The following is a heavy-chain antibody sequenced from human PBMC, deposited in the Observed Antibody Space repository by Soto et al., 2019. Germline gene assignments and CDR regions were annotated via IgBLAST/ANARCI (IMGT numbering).Heavy chain of an antibody. D-gene: IGHD2-2*01. V-gene: IGHV3-7*01. Sequence: VGSLRLSCAASGFTFSSYWMNWVRQAPGKGLEWVANIKEDGSEKYFVDSMKGRFTISRDNAKNSLYLQMNSLRAEDTAVYYCARDLGRTAAGYYYYYAMDVWGQGTTVTVSS. CDR3: ARDLGRTAAGYYYYYAMDV. CDR1: GFTFSSYW. CDR2: IKEDGSEK. J-gene: IGHJ6*02.